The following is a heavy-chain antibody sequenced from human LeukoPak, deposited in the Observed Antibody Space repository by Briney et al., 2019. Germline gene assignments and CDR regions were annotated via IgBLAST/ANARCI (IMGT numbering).Heavy chain of an antibody. V-gene: IGHV3-74*01. Sequence: HPGGSLRLSCAASGFTFRTYWMHWVRQAPGKGLVWVSRMNSDGSTTSYADSVKGRFTISRDNAKNTLYLQMNSLRAEDTAVYYCARDRRLAVAGTDGYFDLWGRGTLVTVSS. CDR3: ARDRRLAVAGTDGYFDL. CDR1: GFTFRTYW. D-gene: IGHD6-19*01. CDR2: MNSDGSTT. J-gene: IGHJ2*01.